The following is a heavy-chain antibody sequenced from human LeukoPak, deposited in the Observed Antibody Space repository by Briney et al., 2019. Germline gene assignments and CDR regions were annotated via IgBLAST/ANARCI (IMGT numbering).Heavy chain of an antibody. J-gene: IGHJ6*02. CDR1: GFSFSSYT. Sequence: GGSLRLSCAASGFSFSSYTMNWVRQAPGKGLEWVATISYDGSNKYYADSVKGRFTISRDNSKNTLYLQMDSLRAEDTAVYYCAKDVYYDRSGYYFYYYGMDVWGQGTTVTVSS. CDR2: ISYDGSNK. D-gene: IGHD3-22*01. V-gene: IGHV3-30*18. CDR3: AKDVYYDRSGYYFYYYGMDV.